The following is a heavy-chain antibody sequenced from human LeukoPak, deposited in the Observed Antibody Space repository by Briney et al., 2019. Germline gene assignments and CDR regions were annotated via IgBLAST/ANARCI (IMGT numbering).Heavy chain of an antibody. J-gene: IGHJ5*02. D-gene: IGHD3-10*01. V-gene: IGHV4-59*01. CDR2: IYYSGST. CDR1: GGSISSYY. Sequence: SETLSLTCTVSGGSISSYYWSWIRQPPGKGLEWFGYIYYSGSTNYNPSLKSRVTISVDLSKNQLSLKLSSVTAADTAVYYCARRSNRYGSGSYRKPNWFDPWGQGTLVTVSS. CDR3: ARRSNRYGSGSYRKPNWFDP.